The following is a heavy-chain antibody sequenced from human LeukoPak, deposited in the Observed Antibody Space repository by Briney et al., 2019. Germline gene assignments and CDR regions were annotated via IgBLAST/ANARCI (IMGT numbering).Heavy chain of an antibody. Sequence: ASVKVSCKASGYTFTSYDINWVRQATGQGLEWMGWMNPNSGNTGYAQKFQGRVTMTRNTSISTAHMELSSLRSEDTAVYYCARDRVSAAGIPPSGYWGQGTLVTVSS. CDR1: GYTFTSYD. D-gene: IGHD6-13*01. V-gene: IGHV1-8*01. J-gene: IGHJ4*02. CDR2: MNPNSGNT. CDR3: ARDRVSAAGIPPSGY.